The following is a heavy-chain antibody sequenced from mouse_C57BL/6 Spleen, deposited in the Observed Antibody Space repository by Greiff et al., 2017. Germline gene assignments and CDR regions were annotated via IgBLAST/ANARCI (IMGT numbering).Heavy chain of an antibody. J-gene: IGHJ4*01. CDR3: ARDYAMDY. CDR1: GYTFTSYW. Sequence: VQLQQPGAELVRPGSSVKLSCKASGYTFTSYWMDWVKQRPGQGLEWIGNIYPSDSETHYNQKFKDKATLTVDKSSSTAYMQLSILTSEDSAVYYCARDYAMDYWGQGTSVTVSS. CDR2: IYPSDSET. V-gene: IGHV1-61*01.